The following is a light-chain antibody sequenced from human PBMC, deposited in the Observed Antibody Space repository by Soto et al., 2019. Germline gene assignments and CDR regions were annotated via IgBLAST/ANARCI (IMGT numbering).Light chain of an antibody. CDR3: QVWDSSSDHVV. J-gene: IGLJ2*01. CDR1: DIGSKS. V-gene: IGLV3-21*04. Sequence: SYELTQPPSVSEAPGETARITCGGNDIGSKSVHWYQQRPGQAPVLVINYDSDRPSGIPERFSGSNSGNTATLTISRVEAGDEADYYCQVWDSSSDHVVFGGGTKLTVL. CDR2: YDS.